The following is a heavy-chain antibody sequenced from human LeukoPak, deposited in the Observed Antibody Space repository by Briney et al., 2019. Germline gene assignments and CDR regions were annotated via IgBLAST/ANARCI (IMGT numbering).Heavy chain of an antibody. D-gene: IGHD3-10*01. CDR2: ISSSSSYI. CDR1: GFTFSSYA. Sequence: PGGSLRLSCAASGFTFSSYAMNWVRQAPGKGLEWVSSISSSSSYIYYADSVKGRFTISRDNAKNSLYLQMNSLRAEDTAVYYCAKDRADYGSGSYADYGMDVWGQGTTVTVSS. CDR3: AKDRADYGSGSYADYGMDV. V-gene: IGHV3-21*04. J-gene: IGHJ6*02.